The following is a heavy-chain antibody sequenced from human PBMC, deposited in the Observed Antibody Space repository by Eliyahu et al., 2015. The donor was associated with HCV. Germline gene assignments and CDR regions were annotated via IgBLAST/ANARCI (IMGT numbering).Heavy chain of an antibody. V-gene: IGHV1-24*01. CDR1: GYTLTELS. CDR3: ATAQIVGAQLPNLNYYYYYGMDV. J-gene: IGHJ6*02. Sequence: QVQLVQSGAEVKKPGASVKVSCKVSGYTLTELSMHWVRQAPGKGLEWMGGFDPEDGETIYAQKFQGRVTMTEDTSTDTAYMELSSLRSEDTAVYYCATAQIVGAQLPNLNYYYYYGMDVWGQGTTVTVSS. CDR2: FDPEDGET. D-gene: IGHD1-26*01.